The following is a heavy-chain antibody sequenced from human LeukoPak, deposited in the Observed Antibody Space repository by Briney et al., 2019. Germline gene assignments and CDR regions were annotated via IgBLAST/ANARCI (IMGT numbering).Heavy chain of an antibody. V-gene: IGHV3-7*01. D-gene: IGHD3-16*01. Sequence: GGSLRLSCAASGFTFRSYWMSWVRQAPGKGLEWVANIKEDGSEKYYVDSVKGRFTISRDSARNTLFLQMNSLTVEDTAMYYCGRDLSWGSTDYWGQGTLVTVSS. CDR1: GFTFRSYW. CDR2: IKEDGSEK. J-gene: IGHJ4*02. CDR3: GRDLSWGSTDY.